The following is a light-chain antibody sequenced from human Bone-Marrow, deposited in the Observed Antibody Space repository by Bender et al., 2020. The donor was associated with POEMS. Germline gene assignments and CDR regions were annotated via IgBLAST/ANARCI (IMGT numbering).Light chain of an antibody. V-gene: IGLV3-9*01. Sequence: SYELTQPLSVSVALGQTARIMCGGNSIGSKNVHWCQQKPGQAPILVIYRDNNRPSGIPERFSGSNSGNTATLTISGAQAGDEADYYCHVWDSDIVVFGGGTKLTVL. J-gene: IGLJ2*01. CDR1: SIGSKN. CDR3: HVWDSDIVV. CDR2: RDN.